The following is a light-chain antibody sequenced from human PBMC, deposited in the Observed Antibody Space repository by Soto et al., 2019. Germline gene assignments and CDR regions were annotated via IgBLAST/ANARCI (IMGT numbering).Light chain of an antibody. J-gene: IGLJ3*02. CDR1: SSNIGSNT. Sequence: QSVLTQPPSASGTPGQRVTISGSGSSSNIGSNTVNWYQQLPGTAPKLLIYSNNQRPSGVPDRFSGSKSGTSASLAISGLQSEDEADYYCAAWDDSLTGWVFGGGTKLTVL. V-gene: IGLV1-44*01. CDR3: AAWDDSLTGWV. CDR2: SNN.